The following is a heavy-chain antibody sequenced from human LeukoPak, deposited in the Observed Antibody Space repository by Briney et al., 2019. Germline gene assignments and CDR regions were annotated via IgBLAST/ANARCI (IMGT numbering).Heavy chain of an antibody. J-gene: IGHJ5*02. CDR1: GFTFSSYA. CDR3: AKAPHRGKWELLRTEYNWFDP. D-gene: IGHD1-26*01. CDR2: ISGSGGST. Sequence: PGGSLRLSCAASGFTFSSYAMSWVRQAPGKGLEWVSAISGSGGSTYYADSVKGRFTISRDNSKNTLYLQMNSLRAEDTAVYYCAKAPHRGKWELLRTEYNWFDPWGQGTLVTVSS. V-gene: IGHV3-23*01.